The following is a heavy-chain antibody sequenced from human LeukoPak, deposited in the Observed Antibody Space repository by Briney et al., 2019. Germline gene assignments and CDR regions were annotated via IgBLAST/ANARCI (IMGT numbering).Heavy chain of an antibody. CDR3: ARVSQQLGLIYWYFDL. CDR2: IYYSGST. J-gene: IGHJ2*01. CDR1: GGSISSYY. V-gene: IGHV4-59*01. Sequence: ASETLSLTCTVSGGSISSYYWSWIRQPPGKGLEWIGYIYYSGSTNYNPSLKSRVTISVDTSKNQFSLKLSSVTAADTAVYYCARVSQQLGLIYWYFDLWGRGTLVTVSS. D-gene: IGHD6-13*01.